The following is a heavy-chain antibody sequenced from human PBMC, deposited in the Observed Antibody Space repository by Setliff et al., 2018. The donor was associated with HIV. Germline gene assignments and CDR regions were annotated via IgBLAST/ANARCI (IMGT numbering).Heavy chain of an antibody. Sequence: SETLSFTCTVSGGSISSHYWSWIRQPPGKGLAWIGYIYYSGSTNYNPSLKSRVTISVDTSRNQFSLNLSSVTAADTAVYYCARGFGSSWGGNYYYYYMDVWGKGTTVTVS. D-gene: IGHD6-13*01. V-gene: IGHV4-59*11. J-gene: IGHJ6*03. CDR2: IYYSGST. CDR1: GGSISSHY. CDR3: ARGFGSSWGGNYYYYYMDV.